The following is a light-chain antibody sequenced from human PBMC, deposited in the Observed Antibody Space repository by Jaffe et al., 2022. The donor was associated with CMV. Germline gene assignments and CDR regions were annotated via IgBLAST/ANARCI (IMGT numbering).Light chain of an antibody. J-gene: IGKJ3*01. CDR1: QDISTY. Sequence: AIRMTQFPSSLAASMGRRVSITCRASQDISTYLAWYQQSPGKAPKLLIYAASTLQSGVPSRFSGSGSGTDFTLTITRLQSEDFATYYCQQYYSYPLTFGPGTKVEI. CDR2: AAS. V-gene: IGKV1-8*01. CDR3: QQYYSYPLT.